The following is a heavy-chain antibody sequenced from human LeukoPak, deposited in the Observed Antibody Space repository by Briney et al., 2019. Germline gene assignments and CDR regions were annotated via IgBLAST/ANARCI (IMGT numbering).Heavy chain of an antibody. CDR1: GGSISSYY. D-gene: IGHD4-11*01. CDR3: ARDQYSSADWHFDL. J-gene: IGHJ2*01. CDR2: IYTSGST. Sequence: SETLSLTSTVSGGSISSYYWSWIRQPAGKGLEWIGRIYTSGSTNYNPSLKSRVTMSVDTSKNQFSLKLSSVTAADTAVYYCARDQYSSADWHFDLWGRGTLVTVSS. V-gene: IGHV4-4*07.